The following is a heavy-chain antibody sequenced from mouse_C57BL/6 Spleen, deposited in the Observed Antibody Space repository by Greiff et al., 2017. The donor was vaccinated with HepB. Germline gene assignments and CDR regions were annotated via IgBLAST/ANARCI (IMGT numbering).Heavy chain of an antibody. CDR2: INPYNGDT. CDR1: GYSFTGYF. CDR3: ARRYDYDRAWFAY. V-gene: IGHV1-20*01. J-gene: IGHJ3*01. Sequence: SGPELVKPGDSVKISCKASGYSFTGYFMNWVMQSHGKSLEWIGRINPYNGDTFYNQKFKGKATLTVDKSSSTAHMELRSLTSEDSAVYYCARRYDYDRAWFAYWGQGTLVTVSA. D-gene: IGHD2-4*01.